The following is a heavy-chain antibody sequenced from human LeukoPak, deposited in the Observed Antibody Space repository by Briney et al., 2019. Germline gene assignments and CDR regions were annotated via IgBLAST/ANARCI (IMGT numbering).Heavy chain of an antibody. CDR3: ARDPEYSYFDY. CDR1: GLTFSSYG. CDR2: IRFDSTNK. D-gene: IGHD5-18*01. J-gene: IGHJ4*02. Sequence: GGSLRLSCAASGLTFSSYGMHWVRQAPGEGLEWVAFIRFDSTNKYHADSVKGRFSISRDNSKNTVYLQMNSLRAEDTAVYYCARDPEYSYFDYWGQGTLVTVSS. V-gene: IGHV3-30*02.